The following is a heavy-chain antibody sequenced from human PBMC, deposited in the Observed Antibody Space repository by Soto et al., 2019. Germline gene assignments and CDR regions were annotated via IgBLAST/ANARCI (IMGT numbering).Heavy chain of an antibody. CDR1: GGSISSSSYY. CDR3: ARIIQLWSLNFDY. CDR2: IYYSGST. V-gene: IGHV4-39*01. D-gene: IGHD5-18*01. Sequence: QLQLQESGPGLVKPSETLSLTCTVSGGSISSSSYYWGWIRQPPGKGLEWIGSIYYSGSTYYNPSLKSRVTISVDTSKNQFSLKLSSVTAADTAVYFCARIIQLWSLNFDYWGQGTLVTVSS. J-gene: IGHJ4*02.